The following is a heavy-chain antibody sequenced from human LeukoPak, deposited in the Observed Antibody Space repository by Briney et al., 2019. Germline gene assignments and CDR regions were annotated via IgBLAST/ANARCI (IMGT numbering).Heavy chain of an antibody. CDR1: GFTFSSDD. D-gene: IGHD3-10*01. V-gene: IGHV3-48*03. J-gene: IGHJ4*02. CDR2: ISGSGYRI. Sequence: PGGSLRLSCEASGFTFSSDDMNWVRQAPGKGLEWVSYISGSGYRIYYAGSVKGRFTISRDNAKKSLYLKMDSLKAEDTAVYYCARDGSSYAPSQPFFFDYWGQGTLVTVSS. CDR3: ARDGSSYAPSQPFFFDY.